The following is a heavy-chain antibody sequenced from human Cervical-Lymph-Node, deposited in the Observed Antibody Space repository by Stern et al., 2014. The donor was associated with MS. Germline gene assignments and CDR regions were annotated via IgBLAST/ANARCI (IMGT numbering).Heavy chain of an antibody. D-gene: IGHD5-12*01. CDR2: VSAHNRIT. CDR1: DSPFTRHT. Sequence: DQLVESGAEVKTPGASVKVSCKASDSPFTRHTFTWVRQAPGHGLEWVGWVSAHNRITNDAKRLKGRVNLTTVTSTRTAYIELRSLRSDYSAVYFCAISGSPLYHYSVDVWGQGTTVTVSS. V-gene: IGHV1-18*04. J-gene: IGHJ6*02. CDR3: AISGSPLYHYSVDV.